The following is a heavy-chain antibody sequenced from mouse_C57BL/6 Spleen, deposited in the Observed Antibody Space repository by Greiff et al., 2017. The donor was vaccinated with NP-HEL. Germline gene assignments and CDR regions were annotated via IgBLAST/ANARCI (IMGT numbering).Heavy chain of an antibody. CDR1: GFTFNTYA. V-gene: IGHV10-3*01. CDR2: IRSKSSNYAT. Sequence: EVKLMESGGGLVQPKGSLKLSCAASGFTFNTYAMHWVRQAPGKGLEWVARIRSKSSNYATYYADSVKDRLPISRDDSQSMLYLQMNNLKTEDTAMYYGVREGNYVWYFDVWGTGTTVTVSS. D-gene: IGHD2-1*01. J-gene: IGHJ1*03. CDR3: VREGNYVWYFDV.